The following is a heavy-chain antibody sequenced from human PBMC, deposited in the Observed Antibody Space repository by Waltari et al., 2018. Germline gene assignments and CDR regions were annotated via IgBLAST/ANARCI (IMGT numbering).Heavy chain of an antibody. D-gene: IGHD6-13*01. V-gene: IGHV3-30*18. Sequence: QVQLVESGGGVVQPGRSLRLSCAASVFTFSSYGMHWVRQAPGKGLEWVAVISYDGSNKYYADSVKGRFTISRDNSKNTLYLQMNSLRAEDTAVYYCAKGGIAAAGLFDYWGQGTLVTVSS. J-gene: IGHJ4*02. CDR1: VFTFSSYG. CDR3: AKGGIAAAGLFDY. CDR2: ISYDGSNK.